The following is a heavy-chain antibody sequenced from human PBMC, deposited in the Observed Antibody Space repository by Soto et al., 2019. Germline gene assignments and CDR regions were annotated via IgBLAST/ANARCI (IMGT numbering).Heavy chain of an antibody. CDR1: GFTFSNYA. CDR3: ARDAPVATSKYYYYGMDV. D-gene: IGHD5-12*01. Sequence: XASLRLSCAASGFTFSNYAMHWVRQAPGKGLEWVAVISYDGSNKYYADSVKGRFTISRDNSKNTLYLQMNSLRGEDTAVYYCARDAPVATSKYYYYGMDVWGQGTTVTVSS. J-gene: IGHJ6*02. V-gene: IGHV3-30-3*01. CDR2: ISYDGSNK.